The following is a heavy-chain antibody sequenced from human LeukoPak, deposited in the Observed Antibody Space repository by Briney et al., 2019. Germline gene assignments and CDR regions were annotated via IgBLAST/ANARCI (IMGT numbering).Heavy chain of an antibody. J-gene: IGHJ5*02. CDR1: GYTFTSYD. Sequence: GASVKVSCKASGYTFTSYDINWVRQATGQGLEWMGWMNPNSGNTGYAQKFQGRVTMTRNTSISTAYMELSSLRSEDTAVYYCARDSSGWYYGLRVNWFDPWGQGTLVTVSS. CDR2: MNPNSGNT. D-gene: IGHD6-19*01. CDR3: ARDSSGWYYGLRVNWFDP. V-gene: IGHV1-8*01.